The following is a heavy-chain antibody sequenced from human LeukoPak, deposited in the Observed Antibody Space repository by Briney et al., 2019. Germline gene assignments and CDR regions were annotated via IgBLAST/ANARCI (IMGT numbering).Heavy chain of an antibody. V-gene: IGHV1-18*01. CDR3: ARGDYPDTYYYGSGSYGRVDY. CDR2: ISAYNDNT. J-gene: IGHJ4*02. CDR1: GYTFTSYG. D-gene: IGHD3-10*01. Sequence: ASVKVSCKASGYTFTSYGISWVRQAPGQGLEWMGWISAYNDNTNYAQKLQGRVTMTTDTSTSTAYMELRSLRSDDTAVYYCARGDYPDTYYYGSGSYGRVDYWGQGTLVTVSS.